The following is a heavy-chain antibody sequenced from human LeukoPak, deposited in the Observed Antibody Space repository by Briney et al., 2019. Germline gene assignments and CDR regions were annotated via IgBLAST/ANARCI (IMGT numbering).Heavy chain of an antibody. CDR1: GGTFSSYA. D-gene: IGHD4-17*01. CDR2: IIPIFGTA. CDR3: ARASSDYGDLFHETDFDY. Sequence: GGSLRLSCAASGGTFSSYAISWVRQAPGQGLEWMGGIIPIFGTANYAQKFQGRVTITADESTSTAYMELSSLRSEDTAVYYCARASSDYGDLFHETDFDYWGQGTLVTVSS. V-gene: IGHV1-69*01. J-gene: IGHJ4*02.